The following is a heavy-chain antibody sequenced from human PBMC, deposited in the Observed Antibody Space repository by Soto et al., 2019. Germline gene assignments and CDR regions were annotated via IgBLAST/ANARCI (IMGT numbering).Heavy chain of an antibody. Sequence: GGSLRLSCAASGFTFISYGMTWVRQAPGKGLEWVSGITTTGRNTYYAESVKGRFTISRDNSKNVVYLQMNSLKTEDTAVYSCATLLGLVVPGTFDCWGQGTLVTVSS. CDR1: GFTFISYG. J-gene: IGHJ4*02. CDR3: ATLLGLVVPGTFDC. CDR2: ITTTGRNT. D-gene: IGHD3-22*01. V-gene: IGHV3-23*01.